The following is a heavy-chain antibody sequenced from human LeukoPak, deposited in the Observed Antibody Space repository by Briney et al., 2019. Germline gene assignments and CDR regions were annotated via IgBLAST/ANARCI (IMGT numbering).Heavy chain of an antibody. CDR2: IYYSGST. CDR1: GGSLSSGGYY. CDR3: ARAGSGWYLLTGGQDTNWFDP. V-gene: IGHV4-31*11. D-gene: IGHD6-19*01. Sequence: SETLSLTCAVSGGSLSSGGYYWRWIRQHPGKGLEWIGYIYYSGSTYYNPSLKSRVTISVDTSKNQFSLKLSSVTAADTAVYYCARAGSGWYLLTGGQDTNWFDPWGQGTLVTVSS. J-gene: IGHJ5*02.